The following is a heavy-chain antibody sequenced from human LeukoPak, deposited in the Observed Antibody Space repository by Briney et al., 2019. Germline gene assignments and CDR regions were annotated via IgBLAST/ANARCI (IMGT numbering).Heavy chain of an antibody. CDR2: ISWDGGSP. D-gene: IGHD6-19*01. V-gene: IGHV3-43D*03. J-gene: IGHJ5*02. Sequence: GGSLRLSCAASGFTFSGYWMHWVRQAPGKGLEWVSLISWDGGSPYYADSVKGRFTISRDNSKNTLYLQMNSLRAEDTALYYCAREAGHNWFDPWGQGTLVTVSS. CDR1: GFTFSGYW. CDR3: AREAGHNWFDP.